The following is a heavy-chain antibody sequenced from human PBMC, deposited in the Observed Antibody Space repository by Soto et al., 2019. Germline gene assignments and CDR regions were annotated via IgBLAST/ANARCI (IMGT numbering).Heavy chain of an antibody. D-gene: IGHD2-21*02. J-gene: IGHJ4*02. Sequence: QVQLVQSGAEEKKPGASVKVSCKASGYTFTSYAMHWVRQAPGQRLEWMGWINAGNGNKKYSQKFQGRVTITRDTSAGLAYMELSSLRSEDTAVYYCARSIVVVTALDYWGQGTLVTVSS. CDR1: GYTFTSYA. CDR2: INAGNGNK. CDR3: ARSIVVVTALDY. V-gene: IGHV1-3*05.